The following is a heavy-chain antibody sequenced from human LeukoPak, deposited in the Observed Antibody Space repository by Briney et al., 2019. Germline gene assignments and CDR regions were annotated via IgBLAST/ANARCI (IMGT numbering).Heavy chain of an antibody. Sequence: SETLSLTCTVYGGSFSGCYWSWIRQPPRQGLEWLGEINHSGSTNYNYSPTSRVTISVDTSKNQFSLKLSSVTAADTAVYYCARGIRRHYYGSGSYYNTGRRIGDYFDYWGQGTLVTVSS. CDR1: GGSFSGCY. CDR3: ARGIRRHYYGSGSYYNTGRRIGDYFDY. D-gene: IGHD3-10*01. CDR2: INHSGST. V-gene: IGHV4-34*01. J-gene: IGHJ4*02.